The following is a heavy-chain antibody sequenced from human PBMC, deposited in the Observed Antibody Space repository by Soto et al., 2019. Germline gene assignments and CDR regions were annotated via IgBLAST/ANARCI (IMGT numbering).Heavy chain of an antibody. J-gene: IGHJ4*02. V-gene: IGHV1-18*01. CDR2: SSAKNGNT. CDR3: AREPPETPPDY. Sequence: QVQLVQSGADVKKPGASVKVSCKASGYTFSDYGISWVRQAPGQGLEWMGWSSAKNGNTNFAQKFRGRVTMTTDTSTSPVYMEWRSLKHDDTTFYYCAREPPETPPDYWGQGTLVTVSS. CDR1: GYTFSDYG.